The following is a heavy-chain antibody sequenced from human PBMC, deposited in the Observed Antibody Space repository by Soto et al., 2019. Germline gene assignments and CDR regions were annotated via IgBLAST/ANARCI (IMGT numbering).Heavy chain of an antibody. CDR3: ASKKGGLRRVYGMDV. J-gene: IGHJ6*02. V-gene: IGHV4-34*01. Sequence: SETLSLTCAVYGGSFSGYYWSWIRKPPGKGLEWIGEINHSGSTNYNPSLKSRVTISVDTSKNQFSLKLSSVTAADTAVYYCASKKGGLRRVYGMDVWGQGTTVTVSS. CDR1: GGSFSGYY. CDR2: INHSGST. D-gene: IGHD5-12*01.